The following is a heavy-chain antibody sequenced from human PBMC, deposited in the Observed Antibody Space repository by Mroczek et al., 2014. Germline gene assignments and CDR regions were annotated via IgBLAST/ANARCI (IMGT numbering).Heavy chain of an antibody. D-gene: IGHD3-10*01. J-gene: IGHJ5*02. CDR3: ARVGDMVRGVIYGWFDP. V-gene: IGHV4-31*03. Sequence: QVQLQQWGPGLVKPSQTLSLTCTVSGGSISSGGYYWSWIRQHPGKGLEWIGYIYYSGSTYYNPSLKSRVTISVDTSKNQFSLKLSSVTAADTAVYYCARVGDMVRGVIYGWFDPWGQGTLVTVSS. CDR2: IYYSGST. CDR1: GGSISSGGYY.